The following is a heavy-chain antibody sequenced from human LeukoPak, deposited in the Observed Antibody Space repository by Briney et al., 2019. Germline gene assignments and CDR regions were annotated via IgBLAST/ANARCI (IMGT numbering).Heavy chain of an antibody. Sequence: GGSLRLSCAASGFTFSSYSMSWVRQAPGKGLEWVSSITSSSSYIYYADSVKGRFTISRDNAKKSVYLQMNSLRAEDTAVYYCARDLPRDGPAYWGQGTLVTVSS. CDR2: ITSSSSYI. CDR3: ARDLPRDGPAY. J-gene: IGHJ4*02. V-gene: IGHV3-21*01. CDR1: GFTFSSYS. D-gene: IGHD5-24*01.